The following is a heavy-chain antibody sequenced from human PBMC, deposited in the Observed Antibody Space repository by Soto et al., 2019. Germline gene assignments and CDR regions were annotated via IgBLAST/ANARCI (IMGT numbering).Heavy chain of an antibody. D-gene: IGHD2-2*01. CDR3: ARDMDTSSHYDWLDP. Sequence: QVQLVESGGGVVQPGRSLRLSCAASGFTFRNYGIHWVRQAPGKGLEWVAVILFDGSKDYYADSVKGRVTISRDDSKNTVYLQMNSLRDEDTAVYYCARDMDTSSHYDWLDPWGQGTLVTVSS. J-gene: IGHJ5*02. CDR1: GFTFRNYG. CDR2: ILFDGSKD. V-gene: IGHV3-33*08.